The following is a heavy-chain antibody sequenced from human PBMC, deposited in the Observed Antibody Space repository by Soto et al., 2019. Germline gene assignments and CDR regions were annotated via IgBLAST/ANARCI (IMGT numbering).Heavy chain of an antibody. V-gene: IGHV1-2*04. D-gene: IGHD6-6*01. CDR1: GYTFTGYY. Sequence: ASVKVSCKASGYTFTGYYMHWVRQAPGQGLEWMGWINPNSGGTNYAQKFQGWVTMTRATSISTAYMELSRLRSDDTAVYYCARGAARTAYYGMDVWGQGTTVTVSS. CDR2: INPNSGGT. CDR3: ARGAARTAYYGMDV. J-gene: IGHJ6*02.